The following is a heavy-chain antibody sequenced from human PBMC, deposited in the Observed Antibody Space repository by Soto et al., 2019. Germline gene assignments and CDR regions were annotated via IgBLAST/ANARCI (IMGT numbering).Heavy chain of an antibody. V-gene: IGHV3-23*01. CDR1: HFAFNIDA. D-gene: IGHD1-20*01. CDR2: MSGSGASI. CDR3: ARDNWNGAYYGLDV. J-gene: IGHJ6*02. Sequence: EAQLLESGGGLVQPGESLTLSCVASHFAFNIDAMTWVRQAPGKGLEWVESMSGSGASIYYADSVKGRFTITRDKSKKTLYLKTSSLTAEDTAVYWCARDNWNGAYYGLDVWGQGTTGTVS.